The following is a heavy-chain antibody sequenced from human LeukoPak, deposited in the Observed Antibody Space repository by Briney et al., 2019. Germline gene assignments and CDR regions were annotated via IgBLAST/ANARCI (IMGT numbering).Heavy chain of an antibody. V-gene: IGHV2-70*11. CDR1: GFSLSTSGMC. D-gene: IGHD3-10*01. J-gene: IGHJ6*02. Sequence: SGPTLVNPTQTLTLTCTFSGFSLSTSGMCVSWIRQPPGKALEWLARIDWDDDKYYSTSLKTRLTISKDTSKNQVVLTMTNMDPVDTATYYCARIPSTMVRGVHNRYYYYYYGMDVWGQGTTVTVSS. CDR2: IDWDDDK. CDR3: ARIPSTMVRGVHNRYYYYYYGMDV.